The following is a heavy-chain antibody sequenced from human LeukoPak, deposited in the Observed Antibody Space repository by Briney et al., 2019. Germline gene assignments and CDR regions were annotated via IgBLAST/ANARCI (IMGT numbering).Heavy chain of an antibody. CDR3: AKGGYCSGGTCYPMDV. CDR1: GYSFTSYG. V-gene: IGHV1-18*01. D-gene: IGHD2-15*01. Sequence: ASVKVSCKASGYSFTSYGISWVRQAPGQGLEWMGWINAYNGNTIYAQKLQGRVTMTTDTSTSTAYMELRSLRSDDTAVYYCAKGGYCSGGTCYPMDVWGQGTTVTVSS. CDR2: INAYNGNT. J-gene: IGHJ6*02.